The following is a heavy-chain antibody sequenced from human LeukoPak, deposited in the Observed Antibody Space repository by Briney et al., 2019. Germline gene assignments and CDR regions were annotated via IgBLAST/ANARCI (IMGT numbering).Heavy chain of an antibody. D-gene: IGHD6-13*01. Sequence: SETLSLTCNVSYYSIARGYYWGWIRQPPGKGLEWIGSIYSSGHTIYNASLKSRITISVDRSENQFSLNLSSVTAADTAVYYCARAYSSSWYWNWFDPWGQGTLVTVSS. CDR1: YYSIARGYY. V-gene: IGHV4-38-2*02. CDR3: ARAYSSSWYWNWFDP. CDR2: IYSSGHT. J-gene: IGHJ5*02.